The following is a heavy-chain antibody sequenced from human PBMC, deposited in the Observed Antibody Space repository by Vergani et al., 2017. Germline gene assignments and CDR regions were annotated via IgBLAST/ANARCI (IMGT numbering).Heavy chain of an antibody. D-gene: IGHD5-24*01. CDR2: LTASGSGI. J-gene: IGHJ4*02. CDR3: SKSGWLQHFGAHYFDS. Sequence: EVQLLESGGRLVQPGGSLRLSCVASGFAFSRYAMSWVRQAPGKGLEWVSGLTASGSGISYADSVRGRFAISRDNSQNTVFLQIDSLTAEDTAVYYLSKSGWLQHFGAHYFDSWGQGILVTVSS. CDR1: GFAFSRYA. V-gene: IGHV3-23*01.